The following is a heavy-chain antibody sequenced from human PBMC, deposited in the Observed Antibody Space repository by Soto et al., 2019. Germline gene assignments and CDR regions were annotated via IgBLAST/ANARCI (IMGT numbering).Heavy chain of an antibody. CDR2: ISGSGGST. Sequence: GGSLRLSCAASGFTFSSYAMSWVRQAPGKGLEWVSAISGSGGSTYYADSVKGRFTISRDNSKNTLYLQMNSLRAEDTAVYYCGGTGYYNRPRSHFDYWGQGTLVTVSS. V-gene: IGHV3-23*01. CDR1: GFTFSSYA. D-gene: IGHD3-9*01. J-gene: IGHJ4*02. CDR3: GGTGYYNRPRSHFDY.